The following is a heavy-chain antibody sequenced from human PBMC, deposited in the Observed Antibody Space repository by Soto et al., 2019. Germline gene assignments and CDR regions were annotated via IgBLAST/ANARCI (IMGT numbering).Heavy chain of an antibody. CDR1: GGSVSSGSYY. D-gene: IGHD3-16*01. V-gene: IGHV4-34*01. CDR3: ARVERGTSTSVVDAFDI. CDR2: MSHSGGS. J-gene: IGHJ3*02. Sequence: QVQLQQWGAGLLKPSETLSLTCAVYGGSVSSGSYYWSWIRQPPGKGLEWIGEMSHSGGSHFNPSLKSRVTISVDTSTNRCSLKMSFVTAADTALYSCARVERGTSTSVVDAFDIWGPGTMATVSS.